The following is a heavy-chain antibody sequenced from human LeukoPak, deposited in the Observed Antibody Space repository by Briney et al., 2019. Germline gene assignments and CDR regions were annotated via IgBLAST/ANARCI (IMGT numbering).Heavy chain of an antibody. CDR1: GDSLSSYF. CDR2: IYYSGST. Sequence: PSETLSLTCTVSGDSLSSYFWSWIRQPPGKGLEWIGYIYYSGSTNYNPSLKSRVTISVDTSKNQFSLKLSSVTAADTAVYYCARDTLVRGVIGAFDIWGQGTMVTVSS. D-gene: IGHD3-10*01. CDR3: ARDTLVRGVIGAFDI. J-gene: IGHJ3*02. V-gene: IGHV4-59*01.